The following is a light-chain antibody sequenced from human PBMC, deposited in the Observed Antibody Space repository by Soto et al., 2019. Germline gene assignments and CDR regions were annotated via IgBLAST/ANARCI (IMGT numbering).Light chain of an antibody. J-gene: IGKJ1*01. CDR2: DAS. CDR3: KHYGRSPPSWT. V-gene: IGKV3-20*01. Sequence: EIVLTQSPGTLSLSPGERATLSCRASQSVSSNYLAWYQQKPGQPPRLLISDASIRATGIPDRFSGSGSGADFTLTISGLEPEDFAVYYCKHYGRSPPSWTFGQGTKVEIK. CDR1: QSVSSNY.